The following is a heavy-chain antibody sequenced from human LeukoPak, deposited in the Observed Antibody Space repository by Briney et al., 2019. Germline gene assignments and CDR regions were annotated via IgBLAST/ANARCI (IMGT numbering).Heavy chain of an antibody. V-gene: IGHV3-73*01. J-gene: IGHJ6*02. CDR2: IRSKANSYAT. CDR1: GFTFSGSA. D-gene: IGHD4-11*01. CDR3: TSPLYSKFKGSVYYYYGMDV. Sequence: GGSLRLSCAASGFTFSGSAMHWVRQASGKGLEWVGRIRSKANSYATAYAASVKGRFTISRDDSKNTAYLQMNSLKTEDTAVYYCTSPLYSKFKGSVYYYYGMDVWAKGPRSPSP.